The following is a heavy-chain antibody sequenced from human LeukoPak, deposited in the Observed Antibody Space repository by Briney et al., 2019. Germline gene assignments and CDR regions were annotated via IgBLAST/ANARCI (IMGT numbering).Heavy chain of an antibody. CDR1: EFTFSDYY. CDR2: ITSSRSDR. CDR3: ARARGSYAFDI. J-gene: IGHJ3*02. D-gene: IGHD1-26*01. V-gene: IGHV3-11*05. Sequence: GGSLRLSCAASEFTFSDYYMGWIRQAPGKGLEWVSYITSSRSDRKYADSVKGRFTISRDNAKNSLYLQMNSLRVEDTAVYFCARARGSYAFDIWGQGTMVTVSS.